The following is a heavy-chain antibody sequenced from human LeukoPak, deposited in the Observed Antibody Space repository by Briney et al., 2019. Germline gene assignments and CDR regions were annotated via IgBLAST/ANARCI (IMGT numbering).Heavy chain of an antibody. CDR3: ARGQGSSSWYLNWFDP. Sequence: ASVKVSCKASGYTFTSYYMHWVRQAPGQGLEWMGIINPSGGSTSYAQKFQGRVTMTRDTSTSTVYMELSSLRSEDTAVYYCARGQGSSSWYLNWFDPWGQGTLVTVSS. CDR1: GYTFTSYY. CDR2: INPSGGST. J-gene: IGHJ5*02. V-gene: IGHV1-46*01. D-gene: IGHD6-13*01.